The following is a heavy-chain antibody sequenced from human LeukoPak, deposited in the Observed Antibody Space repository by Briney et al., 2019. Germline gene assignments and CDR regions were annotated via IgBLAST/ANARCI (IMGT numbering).Heavy chain of an antibody. CDR1: GYSISSGYY. D-gene: IGHD6-13*01. CDR3: ARDPSGGGSSWLGY. V-gene: IGHV4-38-2*02. Sequence: SETLSLTCTVSGYSISSGYYWGWIRQPPGKGLEWIGSIYHSGSTYYNPSLKSRVTISVDTSKNRFSLKLSSVTAADTAVYYCARDPSGGGSSWLGYWGQGTLVTVSS. J-gene: IGHJ4*02. CDR2: IYHSGST.